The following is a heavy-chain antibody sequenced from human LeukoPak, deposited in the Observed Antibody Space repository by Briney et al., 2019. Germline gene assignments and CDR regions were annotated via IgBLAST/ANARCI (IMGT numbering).Heavy chain of an antibody. Sequence: SETLPLTCAVYGGSFSGYYWSWIRQPPGKGLEWIGEINHSGSTNYNPSLKSRVTISVDTSKNQFSLKLSSVTAADTAVYYCARERIQLWLRYFDYWGQGTLVTVSP. CDR3: ARERIQLWLRYFDY. CDR2: INHSGST. D-gene: IGHD5-18*01. J-gene: IGHJ4*02. V-gene: IGHV4-34*01. CDR1: GGSFSGYY.